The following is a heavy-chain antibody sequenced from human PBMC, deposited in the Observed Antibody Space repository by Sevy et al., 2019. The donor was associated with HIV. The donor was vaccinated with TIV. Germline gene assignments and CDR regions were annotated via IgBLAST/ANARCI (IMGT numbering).Heavy chain of an antibody. D-gene: IGHD2-2*02. CDR1: GYTFTGYY. V-gene: IGHV1-2*02. CDR3: ARVFSPKLGYCSSTSCYRWFDP. J-gene: IGHJ5*02. Sequence: ASVKVSCKASGYTFTGYYKHWVRQAPGQGLEWMGWINPNSGGTNYAQRFQGRVTMTRDTSISTAYMELSRLRSDDTAVYYCARVFSPKLGYCSSTSCYRWFDPWGQGTLVTVSS. CDR2: INPNSGGT.